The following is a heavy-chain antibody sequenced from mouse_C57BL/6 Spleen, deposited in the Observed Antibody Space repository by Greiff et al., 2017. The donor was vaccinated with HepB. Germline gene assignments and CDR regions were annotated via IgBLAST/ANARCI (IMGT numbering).Heavy chain of an antibody. CDR3: ARPAYYYGSPWFAY. D-gene: IGHD1-1*01. CDR2: INPNNGGT. CDR1: GYTFTDYY. V-gene: IGHV1-26*01. Sequence: EVQLQQSGPELVKPGASVKISCKASGYTFTDYYMNWVKQSHGKSLEWIGDINPNNGGTSYNQKFKGKATLTVDKSSSTAYMELRSLTSEDSAVYYCARPAYYYGSPWFAYWGQGTLVTVSA. J-gene: IGHJ3*01.